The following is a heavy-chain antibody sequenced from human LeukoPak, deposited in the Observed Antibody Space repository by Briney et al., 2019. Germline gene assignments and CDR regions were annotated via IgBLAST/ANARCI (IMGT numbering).Heavy chain of an antibody. Sequence: PSQTLSLTCAVSGGSISSGGYSWSWIRQPPGKGLEWIGYIYHSGSTYYNPSLKSRVTISVDTSKNQFSLKLSSVTAADTAVYYCARDLQDYGDYTNWFDPWGQGTLVTVSS. J-gene: IGHJ5*02. CDR2: IYHSGST. D-gene: IGHD4-17*01. CDR3: ARDLQDYGDYTNWFDP. V-gene: IGHV4-30-2*05. CDR1: GGSISSGGYS.